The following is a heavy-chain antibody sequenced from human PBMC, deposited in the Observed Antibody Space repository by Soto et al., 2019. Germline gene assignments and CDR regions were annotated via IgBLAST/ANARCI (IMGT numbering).Heavy chain of an antibody. CDR2: IYSGGST. CDR3: ARGLYSGWHYFDY. J-gene: IGHJ4*02. V-gene: IGHV3-66*01. CDR1: GFTVSSNY. D-gene: IGHD5-12*01. Sequence: EVQLVESGGGLVQPGGSLRLSCAASGFTVSSNYMSWVRQAPRKGLEWVSVIYSGGSTYYADSVKGRCTISRDNSKNTLYLQMNSLRAEDTAVYYCARGLYSGWHYFDYWGQGTLVTVSS.